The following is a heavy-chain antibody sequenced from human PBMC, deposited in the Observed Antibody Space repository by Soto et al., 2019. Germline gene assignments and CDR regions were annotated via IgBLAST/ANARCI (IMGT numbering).Heavy chain of an antibody. D-gene: IGHD3-22*01. CDR2: MNPNSGNT. CDR3: ARGRYYYDSSGYEDAIDI. Sequence: ASVKVSFKASGYTFTSYDINWVRQATGQGLEWMGWMNPNSGNTNYAQKLQGRVTMTTDTSTSTAYMELRSLRSDDTAVYYCARGRYYYDSSGYEDAIDIWGQGTMVTVSS. CDR1: GYTFTSYD. J-gene: IGHJ3*02. V-gene: IGHV1-8*01.